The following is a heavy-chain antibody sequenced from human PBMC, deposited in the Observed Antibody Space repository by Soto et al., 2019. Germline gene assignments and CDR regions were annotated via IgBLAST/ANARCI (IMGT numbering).Heavy chain of an antibody. CDR2: IKPNSGDT. D-gene: IGHD6-19*01. J-gene: IGHJ6*02. Sequence: QEQLVQSGAEVKKPGASVKVSCKASGYAFNGYYIHWVRQAPGQGLEWMGWIKPNSGDTNYAQKFQGRVTLTRDMSISTANMELTRLRSDDTAVYYCARDGQWLVTPYYYYGLDVWGQGTTVTVPS. CDR3: ARDGQWLVTPYYYYGLDV. V-gene: IGHV1-2*02. CDR1: GYAFNGYY.